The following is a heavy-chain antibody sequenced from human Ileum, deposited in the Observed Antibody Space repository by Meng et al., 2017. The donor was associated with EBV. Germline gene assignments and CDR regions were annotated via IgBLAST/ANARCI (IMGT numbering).Heavy chain of an antibody. CDR2: ISTFNGNT. V-gene: IGHV1-18*01. CDR1: GYTFINNG. CDR3: ASNGDEVDY. J-gene: IGHJ4*02. Sequence: QVQLVKFGGEVKKPGASVKVSCKASGYTFINNGFSWVRQAPGQGLEWMGWISTFNGNTNYAQKFQGRLTVTTDTSTNTAYMELRNLRSDDTAVYYCASNGDEVDYWGQGTLVTVSS. D-gene: IGHD4-17*01.